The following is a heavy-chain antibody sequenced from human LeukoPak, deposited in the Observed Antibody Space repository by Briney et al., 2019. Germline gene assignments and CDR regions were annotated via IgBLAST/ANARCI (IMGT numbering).Heavy chain of an antibody. CDR3: ARKAIRGYVDY. Sequence: GGSLRLSCSVSGFTFSSYAMHWVRQAPGKGLEWVSYISSSSSYTNYADSVKGRFTISRDNAKNSLYLQMNSLRAEDTAVYYCARKAIRGYVDYWGQGTLVTVSS. CDR2: ISSSSSYT. J-gene: IGHJ4*02. V-gene: IGHV3-21*05. D-gene: IGHD5-18*01. CDR1: GFTFSSYA.